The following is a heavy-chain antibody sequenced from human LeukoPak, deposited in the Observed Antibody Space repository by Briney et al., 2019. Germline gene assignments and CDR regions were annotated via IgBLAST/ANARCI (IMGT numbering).Heavy chain of an antibody. CDR1: GGSISSGGYY. D-gene: IGHD6-13*01. J-gene: IGHJ4*02. CDR3: ARHRTYSSPPRY. Sequence: SETLSLTCTVSGGSISSGGYYWSWIRQPPGKGLEWIGYIYHSGSTYYNPSLKSRVTISVDRSKNQFSLKLSSVTAADTAVYYCARHRTYSSPPRYWGQGTLVTVSS. V-gene: IGHV4-30-2*01. CDR2: IYHSGST.